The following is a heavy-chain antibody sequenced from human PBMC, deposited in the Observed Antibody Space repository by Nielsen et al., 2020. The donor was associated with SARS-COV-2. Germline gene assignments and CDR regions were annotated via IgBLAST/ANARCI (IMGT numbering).Heavy chain of an antibody. Sequence: ASVKVSCKASGYTFTSYGISWVRQAPGQGLEWMGWISAYNGNTNYAQKLQGRVTMTTDTSTSTAYMELRSLRSDDTAVYYCARGFTMVRGVITIDYWGQGTLVTVSS. J-gene: IGHJ4*02. CDR1: GYTFTSYG. V-gene: IGHV1-18*01. CDR3: ARGFTMVRGVITIDY. D-gene: IGHD3-10*01. CDR2: ISAYNGNT.